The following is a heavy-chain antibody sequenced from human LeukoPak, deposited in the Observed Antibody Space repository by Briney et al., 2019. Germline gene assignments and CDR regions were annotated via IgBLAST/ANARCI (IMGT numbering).Heavy chain of an antibody. CDR2: IIPILGIA. Sequence: GASVKVSCKASGGTFSSYAISWVRQAPGQGLEWMGRIIPILGIANYAQKFQGRVTITADKSTSTAYMELSSLRSEDTAVYYCAADGRFLEWFGAFDIWGQGTMVTVSS. J-gene: IGHJ3*02. CDR1: GGTFSSYA. CDR3: AADGRFLEWFGAFDI. V-gene: IGHV1-69*04. D-gene: IGHD3-3*01.